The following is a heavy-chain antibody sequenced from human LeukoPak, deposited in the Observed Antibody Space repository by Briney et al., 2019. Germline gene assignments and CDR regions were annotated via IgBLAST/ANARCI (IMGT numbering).Heavy chain of an antibody. CDR1: GYTFTSYD. CDR3: ATTTTVTTGYFQH. Sequence: GASVTVSCKASGYTFTSYDINWVRQATGQGLEWMGGFDPEDGETIYAQKFQGRVTMTEDTSTDTAYMELSSLRSEDTAVYYCATTTTVTTGYFQHWGQGTLVTVSS. CDR2: FDPEDGET. D-gene: IGHD4-17*01. V-gene: IGHV1-24*01. J-gene: IGHJ1*01.